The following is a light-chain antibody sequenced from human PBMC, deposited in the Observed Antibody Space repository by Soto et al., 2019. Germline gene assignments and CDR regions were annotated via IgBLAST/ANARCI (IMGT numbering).Light chain of an antibody. J-gene: IGLJ1*01. Sequence: QSALTQPASVSGSPGQSITISCTGTSGDVGGYNYVSWYQHHPGKAPKLMIYEVSNRPSGVSYRFSGSKSGNTASLTISGLQAEDEADYYCASYTSSSSLYVFGSGTKLTAL. CDR3: ASYTSSSSLYV. CDR1: SGDVGGYNY. CDR2: EVS. V-gene: IGLV2-14*01.